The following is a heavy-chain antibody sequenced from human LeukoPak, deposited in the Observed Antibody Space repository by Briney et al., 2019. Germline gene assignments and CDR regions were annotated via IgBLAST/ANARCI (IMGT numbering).Heavy chain of an antibody. J-gene: IGHJ4*02. D-gene: IGHD3-16*01. CDR1: GITFSNHG. Sequence: GGTLRLSCALSGITFSNHGMNWVRQAPGKGLEWFSGISGSGDVKWYADSVKGRFIISRDNSKNTLYLQMNSLRAEDTAVYYCAQDGASIRFDNWGQGTLVTVSS. V-gene: IGHV3-23*01. CDR3: AQDGASIRFDN. CDR2: ISGSGDVK.